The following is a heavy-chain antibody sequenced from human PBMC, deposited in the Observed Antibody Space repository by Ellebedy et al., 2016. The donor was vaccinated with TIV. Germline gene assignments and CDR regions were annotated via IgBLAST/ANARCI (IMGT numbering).Heavy chain of an antibody. Sequence: AASVKVSCKASEYTFTGFYIHWVRQATGQGLEYMGWINPSNGDTNLAQRFQGRVTLTRDTSITTAYMELSRLRSDDTAVFYCARGDYPHFYYGMDVWGQGTTVTVS. V-gene: IGHV1-2*02. CDR3: ARGDYPHFYYGMDV. J-gene: IGHJ6*02. D-gene: IGHD4-17*01. CDR1: EYTFTGFY. CDR2: INPSNGDT.